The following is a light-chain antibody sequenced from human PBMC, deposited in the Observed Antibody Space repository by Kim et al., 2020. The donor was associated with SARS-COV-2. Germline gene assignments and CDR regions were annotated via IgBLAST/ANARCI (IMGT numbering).Light chain of an antibody. V-gene: IGKV1-5*01. Sequence: GDRVTITCRASQSINRWLAWFHQKPGKAPKLLIYDASNLESGVPSRLSGSGSGTEFTLTISSLQPEDFATYYCQQYNSYTWTFGPGTKVDIK. CDR1: QSINRW. J-gene: IGKJ1*01. CDR2: DAS. CDR3: QQYNSYTWT.